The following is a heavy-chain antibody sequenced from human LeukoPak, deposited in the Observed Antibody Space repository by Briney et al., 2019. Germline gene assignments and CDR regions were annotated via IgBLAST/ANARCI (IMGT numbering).Heavy chain of an antibody. J-gene: IGHJ4*02. CDR2: ISYDGSNK. Sequence: GRSLRLSCAASGFTFSSYGMHWVRQAPGKGLEWVAVISYDGSNKYYADSVKGRFTISRDNSKNTLYLQKNSLRAEDTAVYYCAKDLGSYLDYWGQGTLVTVSS. CDR3: AKDLGSYLDY. V-gene: IGHV3-30*18. CDR1: GFTFSSYG. D-gene: IGHD3-16*02.